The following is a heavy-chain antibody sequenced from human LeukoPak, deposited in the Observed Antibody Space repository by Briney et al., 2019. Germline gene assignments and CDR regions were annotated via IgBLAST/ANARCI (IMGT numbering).Heavy chain of an antibody. CDR3: ARAIRNTYYYYYYMDV. D-gene: IGHD1-14*01. CDR1: GGSISSSSYY. Sequence: SETLSLTCTVSGGSISSSSYYWGWIRQPPGKGLEWIGSIYYSGSTYYNPSLKSRVTISVDTSKNQFSLKLSSVTAADTAVYYCARAIRNTYYYYYYMDVWGKGTTVTISS. CDR2: IYYSGST. J-gene: IGHJ6*03. V-gene: IGHV4-39*07.